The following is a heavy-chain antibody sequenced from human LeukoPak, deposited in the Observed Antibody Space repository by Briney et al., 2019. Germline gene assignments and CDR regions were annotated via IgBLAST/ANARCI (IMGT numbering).Heavy chain of an antibody. CDR2: ISYDGSNK. CDR3: AKDTGAVYYYDSSGPLDY. CDR1: GFTFSSYG. V-gene: IGHV3-30*18. D-gene: IGHD3-22*01. Sequence: GGSLRLSCAASGFTFSSYGMHWVRQAPGKGLEWVAVISYDGSNKYYADSVKGRFTISRDNSKNTLYLQMNSLRAEDTAVYSCAKDTGAVYYYDSSGPLDYWGQGTLVTVSS. J-gene: IGHJ4*02.